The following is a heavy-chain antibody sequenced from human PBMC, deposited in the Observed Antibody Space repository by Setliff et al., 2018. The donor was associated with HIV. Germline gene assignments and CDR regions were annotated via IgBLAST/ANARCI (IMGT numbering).Heavy chain of an antibody. V-gene: IGHV3-20*04. Sequence: PGGSLRLSCAVSGFTFEDYGMSWVRQAPGKGLEWVSGINWNGGSTGYVDSVKGRFTSSRDNAKNSLYLQMNSLRAEDMAVYYCARNPRPIAADGFDLDDWGQGTRVTVSS. J-gene: IGHJ4*02. CDR2: INWNGGST. CDR1: GFTFEDYG. CDR3: ARNPRPIAADGFDLDD. D-gene: IGHD6-13*01.